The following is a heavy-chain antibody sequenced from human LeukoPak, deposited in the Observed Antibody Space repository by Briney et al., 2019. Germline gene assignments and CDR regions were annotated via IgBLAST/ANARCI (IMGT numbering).Heavy chain of an antibody. CDR1: GVTFSSYG. J-gene: IGHJ4*02. Sequence: GGSLRLSCAASGVTFSSYGMHWVRQAPGKGLECVAVISYDGSNKYYADSVKGRFTISRDNSKNTLYLQMNSLRAEDTAVYYCAKDVIAAGGTWYFDYWGQGTLVTVSS. D-gene: IGHD6-13*01. CDR2: ISYDGSNK. CDR3: AKDVIAAGGTWYFDY. V-gene: IGHV3-30*18.